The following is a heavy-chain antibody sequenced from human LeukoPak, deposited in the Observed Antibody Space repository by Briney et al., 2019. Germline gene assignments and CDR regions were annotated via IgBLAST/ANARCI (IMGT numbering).Heavy chain of an antibody. CDR1: GFTFSSYN. CDR3: ARVALSSGSQENYFDY. J-gene: IGHJ4*02. Sequence: GGSLRLSCAASGFTFSSYNMIWVHQAPGKGLEWVSYITNGISTIYHADSVKGRFTISRDNARNSLYLQMNSLRAEDTAVYYCARVALSSGSQENYFDYWGQGTLVTVSS. CDR2: ITNGISTI. V-gene: IGHV3-48*01. D-gene: IGHD1-26*01.